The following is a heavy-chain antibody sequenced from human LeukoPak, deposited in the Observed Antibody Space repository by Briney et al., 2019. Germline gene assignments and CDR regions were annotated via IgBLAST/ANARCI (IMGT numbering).Heavy chain of an antibody. CDR3: ARATVTVYYGMDV. Sequence: SETLSLTCSVSGGSIRSYYWSWIRQPPGKGLEWIGYIYYSGSTNYNPSLKSRVTISVDTSKNQFSLKLSSVTAADTAVYYCARATVTVYYGMDVWGQGTTVTVSS. V-gene: IGHV4-59*12. CDR2: IYYSGST. J-gene: IGHJ6*02. CDR1: GGSIRSYY. D-gene: IGHD4-17*01.